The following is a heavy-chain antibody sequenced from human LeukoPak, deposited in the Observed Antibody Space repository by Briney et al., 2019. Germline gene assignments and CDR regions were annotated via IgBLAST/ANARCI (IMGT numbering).Heavy chain of an antibody. CDR2: ISSSGRII. V-gene: IGHV3-48*03. CDR3: ARMWKNGYSSGFEP. J-gene: IGHJ5*02. D-gene: IGHD5-24*01. Sequence: GGSLRLSCAASGFTFSNYELNWVRQAPGKGLEWISYISSSGRIIYYAGSVKGRFTISRDNAKNSLYLQMESLRAEDTAVYYCARMWKNGYSSGFEPWGQGTLVTVSS. CDR1: GFTFSNYE.